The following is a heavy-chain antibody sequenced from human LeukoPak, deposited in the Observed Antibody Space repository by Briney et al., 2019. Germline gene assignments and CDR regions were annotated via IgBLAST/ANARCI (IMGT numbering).Heavy chain of an antibody. Sequence: GESLKISCKGSGYSFTSYWIGWVRQMPGKGLEWMGIIYPGDSDTRYSPSFQGQVTISADKSISTTYLQWSSLKASVTAMYYCATTSDSSGVAFDYWGQGTLVTVSS. V-gene: IGHV5-51*01. CDR3: ATTSDSSGVAFDY. J-gene: IGHJ4*02. CDR2: IYPGDSDT. CDR1: GYSFTSYW. D-gene: IGHD3-22*01.